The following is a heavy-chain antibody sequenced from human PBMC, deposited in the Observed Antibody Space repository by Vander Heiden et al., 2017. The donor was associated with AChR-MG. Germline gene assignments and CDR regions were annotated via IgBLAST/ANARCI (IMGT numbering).Heavy chain of an antibody. V-gene: IGHV3-30*18. D-gene: IGHD6-13*01. J-gene: IGHJ3*02. CDR2: ISYDGSNK. Sequence: QVQLVESGGGVVQPGRSLRLSCAASGFTSSSYGMHWVRQAPGKGLEWVAVISYDGSNKYYADSVKGRFTISRDNSKNTLYLQMNSLRAEDTAVYYCAKETGDIAAPGHAFDIWGQGTMVTVSS. CDR3: AKETGDIAAPGHAFDI. CDR1: GFTSSSYG.